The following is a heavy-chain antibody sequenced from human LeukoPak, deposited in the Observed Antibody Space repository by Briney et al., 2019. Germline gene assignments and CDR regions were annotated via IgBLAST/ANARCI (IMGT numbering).Heavy chain of an antibody. J-gene: IGHJ4*02. CDR2: ISYDGSNK. Sequence: GGSLRLSCAASGVTFSSYGMHWVRQAPGKGLEGVAVISYDGSNKYYADPVKSRFTISRDNSKNTLYLQMNSLRAEDTAVYYCAKASSAGIAVAGTEGYFDYWGQGTLVTVSS. D-gene: IGHD6-19*01. CDR3: AKASSAGIAVAGTEGYFDY. CDR1: GVTFSSYG. V-gene: IGHV3-30*18.